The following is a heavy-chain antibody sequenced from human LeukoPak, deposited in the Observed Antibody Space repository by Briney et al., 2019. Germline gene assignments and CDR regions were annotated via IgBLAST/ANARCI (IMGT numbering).Heavy chain of an antibody. CDR2: IYYSGST. Sequence: SETLSLTCTVSGGSISNSNYCWGWIRQPPGKGLEWIGSIYYSGSTYYNPSLKSRVTISLDTSRNQFSLRLTSVTAADTAVYYCATPSQWLNRYYFDYWGQGTLVTVSS. D-gene: IGHD6-19*01. J-gene: IGHJ4*02. CDR1: GGSISNSNYC. CDR3: ATPSQWLNRYYFDY. V-gene: IGHV4-39*01.